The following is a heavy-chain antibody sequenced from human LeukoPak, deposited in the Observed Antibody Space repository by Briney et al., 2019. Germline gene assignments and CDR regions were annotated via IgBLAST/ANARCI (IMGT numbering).Heavy chain of an antibody. CDR2: IYSGGST. CDR1: GFTVSSNY. CDR3: ARGEYDFWSGYSPLDY. J-gene: IGHJ4*02. D-gene: IGHD3-3*01. V-gene: IGHV3-53*01. Sequence: PGGSLRLSCAASGFTVSSNYMSWVRQAPGKGLEWVSVIYSGGSTYYADSVKGRFTISRDNSKNTLYLQMNSLRAEDTAVYYCARGEYDFWSGYSPLDYWGQGTLVTVSS.